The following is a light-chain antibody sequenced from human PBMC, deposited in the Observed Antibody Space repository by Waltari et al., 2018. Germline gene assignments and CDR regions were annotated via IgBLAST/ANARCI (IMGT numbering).Light chain of an antibody. V-gene: IGLV2-11*02. CDR1: SSDVGTHTY. CDR2: NVS. J-gene: IGLJ3*02. Sequence: QSALTQPRSVSGSPGQSVTISCTGTSSDVGTHTYVSCDLQHPGKAPKLIIYNVSERPSGVPDRFSGSKSGNTASLTISGLQAEDEADYYCCSYAGSSNWVFGGGTKLTVL. CDR3: CSYAGSSNWV.